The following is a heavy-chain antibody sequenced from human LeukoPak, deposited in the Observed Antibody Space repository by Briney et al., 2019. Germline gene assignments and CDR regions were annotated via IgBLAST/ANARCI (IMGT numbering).Heavy chain of an antibody. CDR3: ARGPPYYDFWSGYYDSFAAFDI. D-gene: IGHD3-3*01. Sequence: ASVKVSCKASGYTFTSYDINWVRQATGQGLEWMGWMNPNSGNTGYAQKFQGRVTITRNTSISTAYMELSSLRSEDTAVYYCARGPPYYDFWSGYYDSFAAFDIWGQGTMVTVSS. J-gene: IGHJ3*02. CDR2: MNPNSGNT. CDR1: GYTFTSYD. V-gene: IGHV1-8*03.